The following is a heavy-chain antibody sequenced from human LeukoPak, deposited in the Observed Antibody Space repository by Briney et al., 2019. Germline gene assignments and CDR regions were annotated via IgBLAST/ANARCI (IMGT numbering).Heavy chain of an antibody. CDR3: ARGRDGYSIFFDY. Sequence: GGSLRLSCAASGFTFSSYAVSWVRQAPGKGLEWVSSISGSGGSTYSADSVKGRFTISRDNSKNTLYLQMNSLRAEDTAVYYCARGRDGYSIFFDYWGQGTLVTVSS. D-gene: IGHD5-24*01. V-gene: IGHV3-23*01. J-gene: IGHJ4*02. CDR2: ISGSGGST. CDR1: GFTFSSYA.